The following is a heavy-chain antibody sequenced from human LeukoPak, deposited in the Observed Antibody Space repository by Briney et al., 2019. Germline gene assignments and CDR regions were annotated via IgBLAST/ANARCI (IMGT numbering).Heavy chain of an antibody. D-gene: IGHD2-15*01. CDR1: GDPMRSYH. CDR2: IYNSGST. CDR3: ATSRNAAPKLWALGI. J-gene: IGHJ3*02. Sequence: SEPLPLPCTVSGDPMRSYHGSWTPQSPEKGLEWIGYIYNSGSTTYNPSLKSRVTISVGTSKNQFSLKLNSVTAADTAVYYCATSRNAAPKLWALGIWGQGTMVTVS. V-gene: IGHV4-59*08.